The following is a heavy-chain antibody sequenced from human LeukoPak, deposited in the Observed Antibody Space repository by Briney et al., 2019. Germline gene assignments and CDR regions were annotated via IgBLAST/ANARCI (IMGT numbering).Heavy chain of an antibody. CDR1: GFAFSSYA. CDR2: MKQDGSEK. J-gene: IGHJ4*02. CDR3: ARPDYGGDYFDY. Sequence: GGSLRLSCAASGFAFSSYAMSWVRQAPGKGLEWVANMKQDGSEKYYVDSVKGRFTISRDNAKNSLYLQMNSLRAEDTAVYYCARPDYGGDYFDYWGQGTLVTVSS. V-gene: IGHV3-7*01. D-gene: IGHD4-23*01.